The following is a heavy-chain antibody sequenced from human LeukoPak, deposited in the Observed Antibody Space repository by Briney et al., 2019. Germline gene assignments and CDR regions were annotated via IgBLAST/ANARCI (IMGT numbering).Heavy chain of an antibody. D-gene: IGHD3-10*01. CDR1: GFTFSSYW. V-gene: IGHV3-74*01. CDR2: INTDGSGT. J-gene: IGHJ4*02. Sequence: PGGSLRHSCAASGFTFSSYWMHWVRQAPGKGLVWVSRINTDGSGTSYADSVKGRFTISRDNAKNTLYLQMNSLRAEDTAVYYCARTVPGYFFDYWGQGTLVTVSS. CDR3: ARTVPGYFFDY.